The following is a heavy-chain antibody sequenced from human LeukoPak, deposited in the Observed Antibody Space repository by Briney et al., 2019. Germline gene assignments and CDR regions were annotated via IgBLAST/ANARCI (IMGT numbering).Heavy chain of an antibody. D-gene: IGHD3-10*01. J-gene: IGHJ4*02. CDR2: INWNGGST. Sequence: GGSLRLSCAASGFTFSSYAMTWVRQAPGKGLEWVSGINWNGGSTGYADSVKGRFTISRDNAKNSLYLQMNSLRAEDTALYYCARDWEYGSGSYCDYWGQGTLVTVSS. V-gene: IGHV3-20*04. CDR1: GFTFSSYA. CDR3: ARDWEYGSGSYCDY.